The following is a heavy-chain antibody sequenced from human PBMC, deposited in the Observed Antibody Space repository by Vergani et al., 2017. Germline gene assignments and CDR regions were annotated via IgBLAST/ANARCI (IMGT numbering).Heavy chain of an antibody. V-gene: IGHV4-34*01. J-gene: IGHJ6*02. D-gene: IGHD3-10*01. CDR1: GWSFSGYY. CDR2: INHSGST. CDR3: ARVSGPVVRGHYGMDV. Sequence: QVQLQQWGAGLLKPSETLSLTCAVYGWSFSGYYWSWIRQPPGKGLEWIGEINHSGSTNNNPSLKSRVTISVDTSKNQFSLKLSSVTAADTAVYYCARVSGPVVRGHYGMDVWGQGTTVTVSS.